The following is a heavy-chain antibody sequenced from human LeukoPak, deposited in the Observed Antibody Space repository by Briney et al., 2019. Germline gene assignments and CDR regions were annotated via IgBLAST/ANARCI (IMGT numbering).Heavy chain of an antibody. J-gene: IGHJ4*02. V-gene: IGHV3-7*01. CDR3: ARGANVLLWFGELLTYFDY. CDR1: GFTFDDYG. D-gene: IGHD3-10*01. CDR2: IKQDGSEK. Sequence: GGSLRLSCAASGFTFDDYGMSWVRQAPGKGLEWVANIKQDGSEKYYVDSVKGRFTISRDNAKNSLYLQMNSLRAEDTAVYYCARGANVLLWFGELLTYFDYWGQGTLVTVSS.